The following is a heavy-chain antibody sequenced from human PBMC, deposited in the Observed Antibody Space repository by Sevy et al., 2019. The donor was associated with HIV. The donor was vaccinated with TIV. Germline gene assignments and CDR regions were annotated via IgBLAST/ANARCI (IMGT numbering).Heavy chain of an antibody. CDR2: IGTAGDT. Sequence: GGSLRLSCAASGFTFSRYDMHWVRQATGKGLEWVSSIGTAGDTYYPGSVKGRFTISRENAKKSLYLQMNSLRAGDTAGYYGARGTGYSGGYYLGDDAFDIWGQGTMVTVSS. CDR3: ARGTGYSGGYYLGDDAFDI. D-gene: IGHD1-26*01. V-gene: IGHV3-13*01. CDR1: GFTFSRYD. J-gene: IGHJ3*02.